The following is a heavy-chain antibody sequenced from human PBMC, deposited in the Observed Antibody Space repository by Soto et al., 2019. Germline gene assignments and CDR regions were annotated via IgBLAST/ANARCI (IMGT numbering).Heavy chain of an antibody. CDR1: GGSISSGDYY. J-gene: IGHJ5*02. CDR2: IYYSGST. Sequence: QVQLQESGPGLVKPSQTLSLTCTVSGGSISSGDYYWSWIRQPPGKGLEWIGYIYYSGSTYYNQSLKRRVTISVDTSKNQFSLKLSSVTAADTAVYYCARLYCSSTSCSGIQNWFDPWGQGTLVTVSS. V-gene: IGHV4-30-4*01. D-gene: IGHD2-2*01. CDR3: ARLYCSSTSCSGIQNWFDP.